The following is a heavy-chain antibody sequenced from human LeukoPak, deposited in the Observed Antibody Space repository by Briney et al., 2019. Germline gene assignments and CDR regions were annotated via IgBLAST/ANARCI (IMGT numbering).Heavy chain of an antibody. CDR3: ITGLLIDDNNSDYYGLWY. J-gene: IGHJ4*02. V-gene: IGHV3-30*02. CDR2: IRYDGSNK. CDR1: GFTFSSYG. Sequence: GGSLRLSCAASGFTFSSYGMHWVRQAPGKGLEWVAFIRYDGSNKYYADSVKGRFTISRDNSKNTLYLQMNSLRAEDTAVYYCITGLLIDDNNSDYYGLWYWGQGTLVTVSS. D-gene: IGHD3-10*01.